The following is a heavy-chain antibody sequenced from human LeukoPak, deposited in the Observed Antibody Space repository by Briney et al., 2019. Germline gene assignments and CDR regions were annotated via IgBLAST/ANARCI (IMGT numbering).Heavy chain of an antibody. CDR1: GGSISSGGYS. CDR2: IYYSGST. D-gene: IGHD3-10*01. J-gene: IGHJ6*02. CDR3: ARDSITMVRGVIYYYYGMDV. V-gene: IGHV4-31*03. Sequence: SETLSLTCTISGGSISSGGYSWSWIRQHPGKGLEWIGYIYYSGSTYYNPSLKSRLTISVDTSKNQFSLKLSSVTAADTAVYYCARDSITMVRGVIYYYYGMDVWGQGTTVTVSS.